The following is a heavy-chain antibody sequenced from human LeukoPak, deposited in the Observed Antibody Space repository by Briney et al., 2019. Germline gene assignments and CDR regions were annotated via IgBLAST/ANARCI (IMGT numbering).Heavy chain of an antibody. Sequence: GGSLRLSCAASGFTFSSYWIHWVRQAPGKGLVWVSRINSDGSSTSYADSVKGRFTISRDNAKNTLYLQMNSLRAEDTAVYYCARCFRSGGSCYFDYWGQGTLATVSS. V-gene: IGHV3-74*01. CDR2: INSDGSST. CDR1: GFTFSSYW. CDR3: ARCFRSGGSCYFDY. D-gene: IGHD2-15*01. J-gene: IGHJ4*02.